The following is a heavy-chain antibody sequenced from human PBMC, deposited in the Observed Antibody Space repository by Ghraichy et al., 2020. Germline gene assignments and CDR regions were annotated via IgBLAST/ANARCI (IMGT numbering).Heavy chain of an antibody. CDR2: ISGSGGST. D-gene: IGHD3-10*01. V-gene: IGHV3-23*01. Sequence: GESLNISCAASGFTFSSYAMSWVRQAPGKGLEWVSAISGSGGSTYYADSVKGRFTISRDNSKNTLYLQMNSLRAEDTAVYYCAKGLWFGASAFDIWGQGTMVTVSS. J-gene: IGHJ3*02. CDR3: AKGLWFGASAFDI. CDR1: GFTFSSYA.